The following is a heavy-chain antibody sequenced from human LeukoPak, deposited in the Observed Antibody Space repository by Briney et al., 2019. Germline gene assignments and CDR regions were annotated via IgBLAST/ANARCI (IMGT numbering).Heavy chain of an antibody. CDR2: IHPSGST. CDR1: GGSFSGYY. CDR3: SRGSDTYKSGVD. Sequence: SETLSLTCVVYGGSFSGYYWSWIRQPPGKGLEWIGEIHPSGSTNYNPSLKSRVTISVDTSKNHFSLKLSSVTAADTAVYFCSRGSDTYKSGVDWGQGTLVTVSS. V-gene: IGHV4-34*01. J-gene: IGHJ4*02. D-gene: IGHD1-26*01.